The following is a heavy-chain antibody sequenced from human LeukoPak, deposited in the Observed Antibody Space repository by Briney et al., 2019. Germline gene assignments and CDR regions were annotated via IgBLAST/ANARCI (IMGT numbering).Heavy chain of an antibody. Sequence: GGPQRLSCAASGFIFSSYAMSWVRQSPGKGLVRVPDPSGRGGSTYYADSVKVRFTISRDNSKNTLYLQMNSLRAEDTAVYYCAKDWGGKGSGSYKPHYYYGMDVWGQGTTVTVSS. CDR3: AKDWGGKGSGSYKPHYYYGMDV. CDR2: PSGRGGST. CDR1: GFIFSSYA. V-gene: IGHV3-23*01. D-gene: IGHD3-10*01. J-gene: IGHJ6*02.